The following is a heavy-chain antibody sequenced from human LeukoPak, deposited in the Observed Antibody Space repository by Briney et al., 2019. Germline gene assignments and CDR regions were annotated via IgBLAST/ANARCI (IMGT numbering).Heavy chain of an antibody. Sequence: ASVKVPCKASGYTFTSYDINWVRQATGQGLEWMGWMNPNSGNTGYAQKFQGRVTITRNTSISTAYMELSSLRSEDTAVYYCARVGYRTDLTYYGDFFYYYYYMDVWGKGTTVTVSS. D-gene: IGHD4-17*01. CDR2: MNPNSGNT. CDR3: ARVGYRTDLTYYGDFFYYYYYMDV. J-gene: IGHJ6*03. V-gene: IGHV1-8*01. CDR1: GYTFTSYD.